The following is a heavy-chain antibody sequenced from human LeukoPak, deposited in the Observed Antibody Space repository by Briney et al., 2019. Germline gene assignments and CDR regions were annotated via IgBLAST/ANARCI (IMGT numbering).Heavy chain of an antibody. J-gene: IGHJ3*02. CDR1: GYTFTVYY. Sequence: ASVKVSCKASGYTFTVYYMHWVRQAPGQGLEWMGWINPNSGGTNYAQKFQGRVTMTRGTSISTAYMELSRLRSDDTAVYYCARDLEYLYPGGAFDIWGQGTMVTVSS. V-gene: IGHV1-2*02. D-gene: IGHD3-16*01. CDR2: INPNSGGT. CDR3: ARDLEYLYPGGAFDI.